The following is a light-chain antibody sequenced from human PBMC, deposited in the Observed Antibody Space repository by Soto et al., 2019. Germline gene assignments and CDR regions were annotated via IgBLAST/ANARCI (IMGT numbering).Light chain of an antibody. Sequence: IVMTQYPATLSVSPGERAALSCRASQSVSTNLAWYQQQPGQAPRLLIYGASTRATGIPARFSGSGSGTEVTRTITSLQSEDFAVYYWQQYDNWPPYTFGQGTNLEIK. V-gene: IGKV3-15*01. J-gene: IGKJ2*01. CDR1: QSVSTN. CDR3: QQYDNWPPYT. CDR2: GAS.